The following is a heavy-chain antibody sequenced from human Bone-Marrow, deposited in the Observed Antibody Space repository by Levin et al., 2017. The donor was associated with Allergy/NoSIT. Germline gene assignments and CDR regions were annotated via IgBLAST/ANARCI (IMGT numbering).Heavy chain of an antibody. CDR2: ITGSGINK. CDR1: GFIFSGYA. D-gene: IGHD3-10*01. J-gene: IGHJ6*02. CDR3: AKGRGGDYYYGVDV. V-gene: IGHV3-23*01. Sequence: GGSLRLSCVASGFIFSGYAMNWVRQAPGKGLEWVSLITGSGINKYYADSVKGRFTISRNNSNNMVYLQMDSLRAEATAVYYCAKGRGGDYYYGVDVWGQGTTVTVSS.